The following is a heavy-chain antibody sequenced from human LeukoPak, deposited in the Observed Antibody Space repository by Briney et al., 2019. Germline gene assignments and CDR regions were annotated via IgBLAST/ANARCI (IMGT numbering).Heavy chain of an antibody. J-gene: IGHJ5*02. CDR1: GGSISSYY. V-gene: IGHV4-4*07. CDR3: ARVSPTANYVDWFDP. CDR2: IYTSGST. Sequence: SETLSLTCTVSGGSISSYYWSCIRQPAGKGLEWIGRIYTSGSTNYNPSLKSRVTMSVDTSKNQFSLKLSSVTAADTAVYYCARVSPTANYVDWFDPWGQGTLVTVSS. D-gene: IGHD1-7*01.